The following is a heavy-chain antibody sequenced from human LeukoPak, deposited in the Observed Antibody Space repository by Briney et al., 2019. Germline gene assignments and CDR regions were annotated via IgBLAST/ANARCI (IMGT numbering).Heavy chain of an antibody. J-gene: IGHJ3*02. Sequence: GGSLRLSCAASGFTFSSYAMSWVRQAPGKGLEWVSAISGSGGGTYYADSVKGRFTISRGNSKNTLYLQMNSLRAEDTAVYYCAKDWGIAAAENAFDIWGQGTMVTVSS. V-gene: IGHV3-23*01. CDR1: GFTFSSYA. CDR3: AKDWGIAAAENAFDI. CDR2: ISGSGGGT. D-gene: IGHD6-13*01.